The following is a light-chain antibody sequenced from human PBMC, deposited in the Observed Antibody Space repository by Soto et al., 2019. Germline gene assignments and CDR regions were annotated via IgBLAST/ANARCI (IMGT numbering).Light chain of an antibody. J-gene: IGLJ1*01. CDR2: QDS. Sequence: SYELTQPPSVSVSPGQTASITCSGDKLGDKYACWYQQKPGQSPVLVIYQDSKRPSGIPERFSGSNSGNTATLTISGTQAMDEADYYRQAWDSSTLVFGTGTKVTVL. V-gene: IGLV3-1*01. CDR3: QAWDSSTLV. CDR1: KLGDKY.